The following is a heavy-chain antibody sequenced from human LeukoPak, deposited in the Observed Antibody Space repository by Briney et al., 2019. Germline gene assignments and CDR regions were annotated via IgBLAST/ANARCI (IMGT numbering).Heavy chain of an antibody. CDR3: ARDQNYYDSSGFKYFPH. CDR1: GYTFTSYA. Sequence: GASVKVSCKASGYTFTSYAISWVRQAPGQGLEWMGWISPYSGYTDYAQNLQGRLTMTTDTSTTTAYMELRSLRSDDTAIYYCARDQNYYDSSGFKYFPHWGQGTLVTVS. D-gene: IGHD3-22*01. J-gene: IGHJ1*01. CDR2: ISPYSGYT. V-gene: IGHV1-18*01.